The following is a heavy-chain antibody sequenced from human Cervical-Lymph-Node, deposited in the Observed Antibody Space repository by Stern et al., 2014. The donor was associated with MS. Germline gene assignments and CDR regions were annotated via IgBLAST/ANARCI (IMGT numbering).Heavy chain of an antibody. Sequence: EVQLVESGGGLVKPGESLRLSCAASGFTFINAWMSWVRQAPGKGLEWVGRTRSKTEGGATEYAAPVKGRFTISRDDSKNMVYLQMNSLRTEDTGVYYCTLEGASWGRGTLVTVSS. CDR3: TLEGAS. J-gene: IGHJ2*01. D-gene: IGHD4/OR15-4a*01. V-gene: IGHV3-15*01. CDR1: GFTFINAW. CDR2: TRSKTEGGAT.